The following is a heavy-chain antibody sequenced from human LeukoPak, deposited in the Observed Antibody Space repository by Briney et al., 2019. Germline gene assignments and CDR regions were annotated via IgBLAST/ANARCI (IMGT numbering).Heavy chain of an antibody. CDR3: ARITGYYDILTGYYTSLYYFDY. D-gene: IGHD3-9*01. CDR1: GYTFTGYY. V-gene: IGHV1-2*02. J-gene: IGHJ4*02. CDR2: INPNSGGT. Sequence: VASVKVSCKASGYTFTGYYMHWVRQAPGQGLEWMGWINPNSGGTNYAQKIQGRVTMTRDTSISTAYMELSRLRSDDTAVYYCARITGYYDILTGYYTSLYYFDYWGQGTLVTVSS.